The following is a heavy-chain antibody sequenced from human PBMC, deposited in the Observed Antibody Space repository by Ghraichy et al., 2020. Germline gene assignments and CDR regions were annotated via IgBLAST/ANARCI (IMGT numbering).Heavy chain of an antibody. V-gene: IGHV4-39*01. D-gene: IGHD3-10*01. CDR1: GGSISSSSYY. J-gene: IGHJ5*02. CDR2: IYYSGST. Sequence: SETLSLTYTVSGGSISSSSYYWGWIRQPPGKGLEWIGSIYYSGSTYYNPSLKSRVTISVDTSKNQFSLKLSSVTAADTAVYYCARPTMVRGVPNWFDPWGQGTLVTVSS. CDR3: ARPTMVRGVPNWFDP.